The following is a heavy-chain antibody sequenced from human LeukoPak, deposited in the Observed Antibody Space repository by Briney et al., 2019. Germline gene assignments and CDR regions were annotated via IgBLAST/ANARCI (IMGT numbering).Heavy chain of an antibody. J-gene: IGHJ4*02. CDR3: ARAEYYYDSSGTLRPYYFDY. V-gene: IGHV4-30-4*01. CDR2: IYYSGGT. CDR1: GGSISSGDYY. D-gene: IGHD3-22*01. Sequence: PSQTLSLTCTVSGGSISSGDYYWSWIRQPPGKGLEWIGYIYYSGGTCYNPSLQSRVTISVDTSKNQFSLKLSSVTAADTAVYYCARAEYYYDSSGTLRPYYFDYWGQGTLVTVSS.